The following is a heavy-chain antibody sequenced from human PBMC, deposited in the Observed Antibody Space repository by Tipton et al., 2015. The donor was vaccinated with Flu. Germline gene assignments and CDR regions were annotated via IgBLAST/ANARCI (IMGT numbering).Heavy chain of an antibody. CDR3: AMYYYDSSAYYSQGWFDY. V-gene: IGHV4-38-2*01. D-gene: IGHD3-22*01. Sequence: TLSLTCSVSGDSIGRGYCWGWIRQPPGKGLEWIGNVHQSGTTYYKSSLKSRATISVDTSKNQFSLKLSSVTAADTAVYYCAMYYYDSSAYYSQGWFDYWGQGTLVTVSS. CDR1: GDSIGRGYC. CDR2: VHQSGTT. J-gene: IGHJ5*01.